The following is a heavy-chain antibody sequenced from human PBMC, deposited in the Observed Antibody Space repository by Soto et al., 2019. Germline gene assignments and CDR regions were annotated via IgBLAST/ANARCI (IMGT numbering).Heavy chain of an antibody. CDR2: IYYSGST. Sequence: LCGGSISSGDYYWSWIRQPPGKGLEWIGYIYYSGSTYYNPSLKSRVTISVDTSKNQFSLKLSSVTAADTAVYYCARGRSEYFQHWGQGTLVTVSS. V-gene: IGHV4-30-4*01. CDR3: ARGRSEYFQH. CDR1: GGSISSGDYY. J-gene: IGHJ1*01.